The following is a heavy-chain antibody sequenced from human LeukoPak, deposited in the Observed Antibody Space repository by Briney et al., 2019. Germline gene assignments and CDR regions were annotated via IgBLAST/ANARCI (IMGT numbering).Heavy chain of an antibody. CDR3: ARDDYSGSYRPFDY. CDR2: INPNSGGT. CDR1: GYTFTGHI. V-gene: IGHV1-2*02. J-gene: IGHJ4*02. D-gene: IGHD1-26*01. Sequence: ASVKVSCKASGYTFTGHILHWVRQAPGQGPAWMGWINPNSGGTTYAQNFQGRVTMTRDTSINTAYMELSSLRSDDTAVYYCARDDYSGSYRPFDYWGQGSLVTVSS.